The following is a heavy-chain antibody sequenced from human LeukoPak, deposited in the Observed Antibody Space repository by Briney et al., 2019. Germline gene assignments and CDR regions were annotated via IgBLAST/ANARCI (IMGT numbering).Heavy chain of an antibody. V-gene: IGHV4-59*01. CDR2: IYYSGST. Sequence: SETLSLTCTVSGSSISSYYWSWIRQPPGKGLEWIGYIYYSGSTNYNPSLKSRVTISVDTSKNQFSLKLSSVTAADTAVYYCARGYRASPKLFDYWGQGTLVTVSS. CDR1: GSSISSYY. D-gene: IGHD5-18*01. J-gene: IGHJ4*02. CDR3: ARGYRASPKLFDY.